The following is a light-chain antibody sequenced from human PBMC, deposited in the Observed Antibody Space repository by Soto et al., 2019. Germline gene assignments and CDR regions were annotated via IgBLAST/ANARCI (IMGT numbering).Light chain of an antibody. V-gene: IGKV3-15*01. CDR3: QQYNNWPPIT. CDR1: QSVSSN. Sequence: EIVMTQSPATLSVSPGGRATLSCRASQSVSSNLAWYQQKPGQAPRLLIYGASTRATGIPARFSGSGSGTEFTLTISSLQSQDFAVYYCQQYNNWPPITFGPGTKVDIK. J-gene: IGKJ3*01. CDR2: GAS.